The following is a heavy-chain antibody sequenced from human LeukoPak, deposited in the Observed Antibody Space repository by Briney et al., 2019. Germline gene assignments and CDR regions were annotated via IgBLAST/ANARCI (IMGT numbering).Heavy chain of an antibody. Sequence: GGSLRLSCAASVFTFSSYAMSWVRQAPGKGLECVSAISGSGGSTYYADCVKGRFTLSRDNSKNTLYLQMNSLRAEDTAVYYCATGYYFDYWGQGTLVTVSS. CDR2: ISGSGGST. D-gene: IGHD6-25*01. CDR1: VFTFSSYA. CDR3: ATGYYFDY. J-gene: IGHJ4*02. V-gene: IGHV3-23*01.